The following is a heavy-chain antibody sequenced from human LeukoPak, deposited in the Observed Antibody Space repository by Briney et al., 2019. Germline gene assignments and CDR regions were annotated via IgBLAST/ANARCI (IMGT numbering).Heavy chain of an antibody. Sequence: PGGSLRLSCAASVFTFSSYAMHWVRQAPGKGLEWVAVISYDGSNKYYADSVKGRFTISRDNSKNTLYLQMNSLRAEDTAVYYCARDPSRDDFWSGRFDYWGQGTLVTVSS. CDR1: VFTFSSYA. CDR3: ARDPSRDDFWSGRFDY. CDR2: ISYDGSNK. V-gene: IGHV3-30*04. J-gene: IGHJ4*02. D-gene: IGHD3-3*01.